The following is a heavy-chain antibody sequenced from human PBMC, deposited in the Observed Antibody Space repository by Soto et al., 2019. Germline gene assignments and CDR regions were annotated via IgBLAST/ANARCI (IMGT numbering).Heavy chain of an antibody. CDR1: GGSISSYY. D-gene: IGHD3-10*01. CDR2: IYYSGST. Sequence: PSETLSLTCTVSGGSISSYYWSWIRQPPGKGLEWIGYIYYSGSTNYNPSLKSRVTISVDTSKNQFSLKLSSVTAADTAVYYCARRGATMVRGISTVVDYYYYYMDVWGKGTTVTVSS. CDR3: ARRGATMVRGISTVVDYYYYYMDV. J-gene: IGHJ6*03. V-gene: IGHV4-59*08.